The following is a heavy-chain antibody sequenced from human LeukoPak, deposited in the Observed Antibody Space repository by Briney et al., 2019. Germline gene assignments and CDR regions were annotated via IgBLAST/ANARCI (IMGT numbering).Heavy chain of an antibody. J-gene: IGHJ4*02. CDR2: IYYSGST. D-gene: IGHD5-12*01. V-gene: IGHV4-59*01. CDR3: AGGSGCDYAY. Sequence: SETLSLTCTVSGGSISSYYWSWIRQPPGKGLEWIGYIYYSGSTNYNPSLKSRVTISVDTSKNQFSLKLSSVTAADTAVYYCAGGSGCDYAYWGQGTLVTVSS. CDR1: GGSISSYY.